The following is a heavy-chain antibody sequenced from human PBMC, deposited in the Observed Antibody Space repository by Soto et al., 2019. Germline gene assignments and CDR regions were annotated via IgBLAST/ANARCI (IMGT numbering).Heavy chain of an antibody. J-gene: IGHJ6*02. D-gene: IGHD3-22*01. Sequence: PGGSMRLSSTAAGCNFSSYWMSWVRQDTGKGLEWVANIKQDGSEKYYVDSVKGRFTTSRDNAKNSLYLQMNSLRAEDTAVYYCARVVDYYDPYYYYGMDVWGQGTTVTVSS. CDR3: ARVVDYYDPYYYYGMDV. CDR2: IKQDGSEK. V-gene: IGHV3-7*01. CDR1: GCNFSSYW.